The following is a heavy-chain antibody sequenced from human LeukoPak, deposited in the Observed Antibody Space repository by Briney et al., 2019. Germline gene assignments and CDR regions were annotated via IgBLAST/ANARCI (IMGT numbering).Heavy chain of an antibody. CDR1: GYTFTGYY. CDR3: ARRVGYDSSGYYYLSTGSLVY. Sequence: ASVKVSCKASGYTFTGYYMHWVRQAPGQGLEWMGRINPNSGGTNYAQKFQGRVTMTRDTSISTAYMELSRLRSDDTAVYYCARRVGYDSSGYYYLSTGSLVYWGQGTLVTVSS. V-gene: IGHV1-2*06. J-gene: IGHJ4*02. CDR2: INPNSGGT. D-gene: IGHD3-22*01.